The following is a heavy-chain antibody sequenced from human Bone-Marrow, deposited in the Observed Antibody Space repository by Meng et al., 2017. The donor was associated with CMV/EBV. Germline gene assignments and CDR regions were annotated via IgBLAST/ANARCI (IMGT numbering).Heavy chain of an antibody. J-gene: IGHJ4*02. V-gene: IGHV1-2*02. CDR3: ARSLFRIAARRGNYYFDY. CDR1: GYTFTGYY. Sequence: QVRLVQSGAEVKKPGASVKVSCKASGYTFTGYYMHWVRQAPGQGLEWMGWINPNSGGTNYAQKFQGRVTMTRDTSISTAYMELSRLRSDDTAVYYCARSLFRIAARRGNYYFDYWGQGTLVTVSS. CDR2: INPNSGGT. D-gene: IGHD6-6*01.